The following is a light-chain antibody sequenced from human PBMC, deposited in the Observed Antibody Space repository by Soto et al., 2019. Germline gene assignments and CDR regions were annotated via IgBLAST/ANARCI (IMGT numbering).Light chain of an antibody. V-gene: IGLV2-14*01. CDR2: EVS. CDR1: SSDGGAYNY. CDR3: SSYTSRSTLYV. J-gene: IGLJ1*01. Sequence: QSALTQPASVSGSPGQSITISCTGTSSDGGAYNYVSWYQQHPGKAPKLMIYEVSNRPSGVSNRVSGSKSGNTASLTVSGLQAEDEADYYCSSYTSRSTLYVFGTGTKLTVL.